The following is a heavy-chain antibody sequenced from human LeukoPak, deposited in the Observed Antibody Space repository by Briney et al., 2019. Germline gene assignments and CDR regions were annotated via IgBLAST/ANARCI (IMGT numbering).Heavy chain of an antibody. CDR3: ATGTHPGN. Sequence: QPGGSLRLSCAASGFTVSNNYMSWVRQAPGKGLEWIAVIYSGGSTFHADSVKGRFIISRDNSENTLYLQMNSLRVEDTAVYYCATGTHPGNWGQGTLVTVSS. CDR1: GFTVSNNY. J-gene: IGHJ4*02. D-gene: IGHD1-14*01. V-gene: IGHV3-66*01. CDR2: IYSGGST.